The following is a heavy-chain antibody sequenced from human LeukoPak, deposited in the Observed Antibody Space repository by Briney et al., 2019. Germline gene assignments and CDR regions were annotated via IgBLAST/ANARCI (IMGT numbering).Heavy chain of an antibody. CDR2: IIPIFGTA. V-gene: IGHV1-69*13. J-gene: IGHJ4*02. D-gene: IGHD3-3*01. CDR3: ARATYYAAMAPLGYFDY. Sequence: SVKVSCKASGGTFSSYAISWVRQAPGQGLEWMGGIIPIFGTANYAQKFQGRVTITADESTSTAYMELSSLRSEDTAVYYCARATYYAAMAPLGYFDYWGQGTLVTVSP. CDR1: GGTFSSYA.